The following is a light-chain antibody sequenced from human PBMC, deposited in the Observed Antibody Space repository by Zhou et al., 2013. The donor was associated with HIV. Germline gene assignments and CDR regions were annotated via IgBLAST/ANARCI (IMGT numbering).Light chain of an antibody. Sequence: DIQLTQSPSFLSASVGDKVTITCRASQGIGNYLAWYQQTAGKAPKLLIYAASSFQSGVPSRFSGSGSGTDFTLTITSLQPEDVATYYCQKYDSAPWTFGQGTKVEIK. CDR2: AAS. CDR1: QGIGNY. CDR3: QKYDSAPWT. V-gene: IGKV1-27*01. J-gene: IGKJ1*01.